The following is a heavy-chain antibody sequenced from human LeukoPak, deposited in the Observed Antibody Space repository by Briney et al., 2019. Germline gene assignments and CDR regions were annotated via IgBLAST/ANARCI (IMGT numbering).Heavy chain of an antibody. D-gene: IGHD3/OR15-3a*01. J-gene: IGHJ4*02. V-gene: IGHV4-39*07. CDR1: GGSISSSSYY. CDR3: ASMGTGDFDY. Sequence: SETLSLTCTVSGGSISSSSYYWGWIRQPPGKGLEWIGSIYHSGSTYYNPSLKSRVTISVDTSKNQFSLKLSSVTAADTAVYYCASMGTGDFDYWGQGTLVTVSS. CDR2: IYHSGST.